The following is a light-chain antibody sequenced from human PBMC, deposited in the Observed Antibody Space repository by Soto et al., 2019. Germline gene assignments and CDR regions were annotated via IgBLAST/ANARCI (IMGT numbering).Light chain of an antibody. CDR3: RSYTSKSSII. V-gene: IGLV2-14*01. CDR2: EVR. CDR1: MRDVGAYNL. Sequence: QSVLTQPASVSGSPGQSITISCAGTMRDVGAYNLVSWYQQHPGRAPQLIIYEVRNRPSGISFRFSGSKSGNTATLTISGLQAAYEADDSCRSYTSKSSIIFGGGTTLIVL. J-gene: IGLJ2*01.